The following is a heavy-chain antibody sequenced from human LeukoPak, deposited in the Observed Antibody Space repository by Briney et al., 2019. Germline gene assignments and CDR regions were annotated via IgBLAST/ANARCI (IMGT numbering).Heavy chain of an antibody. Sequence: RPSETLSLTCAVYGGSFSGYYWSWIRQPPGKGLEWIGEINHSGNTNSNPSLKSRVTISVDTSKNQFSLKLSSVTAADTAVYYCARWLSGYYAYWGQGTLVTVSS. D-gene: IGHD3-3*01. V-gene: IGHV4-34*01. CDR1: GGSFSGYY. CDR3: ARWLSGYYAY. CDR2: INHSGNT. J-gene: IGHJ4*02.